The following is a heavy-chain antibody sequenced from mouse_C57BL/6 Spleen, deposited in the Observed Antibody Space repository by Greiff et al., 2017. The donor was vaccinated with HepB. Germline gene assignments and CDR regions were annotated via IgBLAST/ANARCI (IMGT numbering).Heavy chain of an antibody. J-gene: IGHJ2*01. CDR3: VRNPITTVVATDYFDY. CDR2: IYPGSGST. Sequence: QVQLQQPGAELVKPGASVKMSCKASGYTFTSYWITWVKQRPGQGLEWIGDIYPGSGSTNYNEKFKSKATLTVDTSSSTAYMQLSSLTSEDSAVYYCVRNPITTVVATDYFDYWGQGTTLTVSS. V-gene: IGHV1-55*01. CDR1: GYTFTSYW. D-gene: IGHD1-1*01.